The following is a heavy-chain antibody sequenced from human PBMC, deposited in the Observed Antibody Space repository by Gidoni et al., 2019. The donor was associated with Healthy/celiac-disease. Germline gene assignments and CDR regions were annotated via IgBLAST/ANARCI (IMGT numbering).Heavy chain of an antibody. J-gene: IGHJ6*02. V-gene: IGHV1-69*01. CDR3: ASSMEGTLTDYYDSSGLYGMDV. CDR2: IIPIFGTA. D-gene: IGHD3-22*01. CDR1: GGTFSSYA. Sequence: QVQLVQSGAEVKKPGSSVKVSCKASGGTFSSYAISWVRQAPGQGLEWMGGIIPIFGTANYAQKFQGRVTITADESTSTAYMELSSLRSEDTAVYYCASSMEGTLTDYYDSSGLYGMDVWGQGTTVTVSS.